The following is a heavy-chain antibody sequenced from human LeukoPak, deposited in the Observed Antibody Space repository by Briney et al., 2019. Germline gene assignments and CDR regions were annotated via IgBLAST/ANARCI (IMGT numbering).Heavy chain of an antibody. J-gene: IGHJ4*02. CDR1: GFTFSSYS. V-gene: IGHV3-21*01. CDR3: ARESGSSYCSDY. D-gene: IGHD1-26*01. CDR2: ISSSSSYI. Sequence: GGSLRLSCAASGFTFSSYSMNWVRQAPGKGLEWVSSISSSSSYIYYADSVKGRFTISRDNAKNSLYLQMNSLRAEDTAVYYCARESGSSYCSDYWGQGTLVTVSS.